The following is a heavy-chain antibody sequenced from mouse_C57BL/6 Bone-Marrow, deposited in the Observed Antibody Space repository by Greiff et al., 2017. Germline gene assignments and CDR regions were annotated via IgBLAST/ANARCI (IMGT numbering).Heavy chain of an antibody. CDR2: IDPANGNT. Sequence: VQLQQSVAELVRPGASVKLSCTASGFNIHNTYMHWVKQRPEQGLEWIGRIDPANGNTKDAPKFQGKATITADTSSNTAYLQLSSLTSEDTAIYYCDGYDAMDYWGQGTSVTVSS. CDR3: DGYDAMDY. J-gene: IGHJ4*01. CDR1: GFNIHNTY. V-gene: IGHV14-3*01.